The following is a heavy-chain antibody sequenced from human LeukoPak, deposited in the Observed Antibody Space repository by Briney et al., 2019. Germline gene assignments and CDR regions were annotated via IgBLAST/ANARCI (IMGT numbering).Heavy chain of an antibody. CDR1: GFTFRNYE. Sequence: GGSLRLSCAASGFTFRNYEMNWGRQAPGKGLEWVSYISSGGSIIHYAASVKGRFTISRDNAKNSLYLQMNSLRAEDTAIYYCARDGAGNWGQGTLVTVSS. CDR3: ARDGAGN. D-gene: IGHD1-14*01. CDR2: ISSGGSII. J-gene: IGHJ4*02. V-gene: IGHV3-48*03.